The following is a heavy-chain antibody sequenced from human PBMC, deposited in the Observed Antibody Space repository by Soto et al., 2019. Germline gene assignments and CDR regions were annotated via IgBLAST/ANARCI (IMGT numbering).Heavy chain of an antibody. CDR1: GYTFTSYG. V-gene: IGHV1-18*01. Sequence: ASVKVSCKASGYTFTSYGISWVRQAPGQGLEWMGWISAYNGNTNYAQKLQGRVTMTTDTSTSTAYMELRSLRSDDTAVYYCARDVISIFGVVIFPPRYYYYMDVWGKGTTVTVSS. J-gene: IGHJ6*03. D-gene: IGHD3-3*01. CDR3: ARDVISIFGVVIFPPRYYYYMDV. CDR2: ISAYNGNT.